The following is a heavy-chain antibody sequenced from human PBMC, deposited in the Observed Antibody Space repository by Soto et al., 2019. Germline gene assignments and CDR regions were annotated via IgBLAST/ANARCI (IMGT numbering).Heavy chain of an antibody. J-gene: IGHJ3*02. CDR2: IGTAGDT. CDR3: ARDLPYHQKRVVITPLDDIDI. Sequence: PGGSLRLSCAASGFTFSNYDMHWVRQVTGKGLEWISSIGTAGDTYYAGSVRGRFTISRDNAKNSLYLQMNSLRAEDTAVYYCARDLPYHQKRVVITPLDDIDIWGQEKVVTV. D-gene: IGHD3-22*01. CDR1: GFTFSNYD. V-gene: IGHV3-13*01.